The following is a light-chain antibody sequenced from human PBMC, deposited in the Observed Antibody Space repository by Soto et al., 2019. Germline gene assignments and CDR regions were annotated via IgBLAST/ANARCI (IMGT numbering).Light chain of an antibody. CDR1: QSVSSN. CDR2: GAS. CDR3: QQYNNLPRT. V-gene: IGKV3-15*01. J-gene: IGKJ1*01. Sequence: EIVMTKSPATLSVSPGETAPLSCRASQSVSSNLAWYQQKPGQAPRLLIYGASTRATGIPARFSGSGSGTEFTLTISSLQSEDFAVYYCQQYNNLPRTFGQGTKVEIK.